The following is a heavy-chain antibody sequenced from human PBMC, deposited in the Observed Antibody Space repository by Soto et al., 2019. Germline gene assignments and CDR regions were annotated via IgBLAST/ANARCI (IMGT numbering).Heavy chain of an antibody. J-gene: IGHJ6*02. V-gene: IGHV5-10-1*01. CDR2: IDPSDSYT. D-gene: IGHD2-2*02. Sequence: PGESLKVSCKGSGYSFTSYWISWVRQMPGKGLEWMGRIDPSDSYTNYSPSFQGHVTISADKSISTAYLQWSSLKASDTAMYYCARRLGYCSSTSCYTYYGMDVWGQGTKVTVS. CDR3: ARRLGYCSSTSCYTYYGMDV. CDR1: GYSFTSYW.